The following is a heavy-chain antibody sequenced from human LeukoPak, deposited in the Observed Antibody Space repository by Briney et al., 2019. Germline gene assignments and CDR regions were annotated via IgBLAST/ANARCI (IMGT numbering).Heavy chain of an antibody. Sequence: GGSLRLSCAASGFTFSSYSMNWLRQAPGKGLEWVSYISSSSSYTNYADSVKGRFTISRDNAKNSLYLQMNSLRAEDTAVYYCAGATIDRLGGDSPYYYYYGMDVWGQGTTVTVSS. CDR3: AGATIDRLGGDSPYYYYYGMDV. J-gene: IGHJ6*02. V-gene: IGHV3-21*05. D-gene: IGHD2-21*02. CDR2: ISSSSSYT. CDR1: GFTFSSYS.